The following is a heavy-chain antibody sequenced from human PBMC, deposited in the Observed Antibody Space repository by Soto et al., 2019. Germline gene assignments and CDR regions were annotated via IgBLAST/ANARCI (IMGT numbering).Heavy chain of an antibody. CDR1: GGSINSGGYY. CDR3: ATSDYDSSGYNGGFDY. Sequence: QVQLQESGPGLVKPSQTLSLTCTISGGSINSGGYYWSWIRQHPGKGLAWIGYSPYSGSTYYNPALKSCVTISLDTSNNQLSLKLSSATAADTAVYYCATSDYDSSGYNGGFDYWGQGTLVTVSS. V-gene: IGHV4-31*03. D-gene: IGHD3-22*01. J-gene: IGHJ4*02. CDR2: SPYSGST.